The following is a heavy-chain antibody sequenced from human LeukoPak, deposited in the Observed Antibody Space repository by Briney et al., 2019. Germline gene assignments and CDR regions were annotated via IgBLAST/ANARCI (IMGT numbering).Heavy chain of an antibody. J-gene: IGHJ6*02. CDR2: IYYSGST. CDR3: ARHLAVAGNNYFGMDV. D-gene: IGHD6-19*01. CDR1: GGSISSYH. Sequence: SETLSLTCTVSGGSISSYHWSWIRQPPGKGLEWIGYIYYSGSTNYNPSLKSRVTISVDTSKNQFSLKLNSVTAADTAVYYCARHLAVAGNNYFGMDVWGQGTTVTVSS. V-gene: IGHV4-59*08.